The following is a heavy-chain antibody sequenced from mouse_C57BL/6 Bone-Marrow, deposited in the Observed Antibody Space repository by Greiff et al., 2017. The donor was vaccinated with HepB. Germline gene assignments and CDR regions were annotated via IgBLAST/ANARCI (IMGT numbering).Heavy chain of an antibody. Sequence: EVQLQQSGPELVKPGASVKIPCKASGYTFTDYNMDWVKQSHGKSLEWIGDINPNNGGTIYNQKFKGKATLTVDKSSSTAYMELRSLTPEDTAVYYCARRAYYGSPLDYWGQGTTLTVSS. CDR1: GYTFTDYN. D-gene: IGHD1-1*01. J-gene: IGHJ2*01. CDR3: ARRAYYGSPLDY. V-gene: IGHV1-18*01. CDR2: INPNNGGT.